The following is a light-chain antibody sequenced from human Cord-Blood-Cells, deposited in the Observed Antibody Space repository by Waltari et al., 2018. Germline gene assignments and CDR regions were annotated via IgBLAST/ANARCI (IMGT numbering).Light chain of an antibody. Sequence: SQSISSWLAWYQQKPGKAPKLLIYYASSLESGVPSRFSGSGSGTEFTLTISSLQPDDFATYYCQQYNSYPYTFGQGTKLEIK. CDR2: YAS. CDR1: QSISSW. J-gene: IGKJ2*01. CDR3: QQYNSYPYT. V-gene: IGKV1-5*01.